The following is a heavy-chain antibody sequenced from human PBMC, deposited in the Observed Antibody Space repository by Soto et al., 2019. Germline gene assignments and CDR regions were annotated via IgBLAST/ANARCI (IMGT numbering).Heavy chain of an antibody. Sequence: ASVKVSCKASGYTFTSYAMHWVHQAPGQRLEWMGWINAGNGNTKYSQKFQGRVTITRDTSASTAYMELSSLRSEDTAVYYCARVAEMGTVTKGYYYYMDVWGKGTTVTVSS. CDR1: GYTFTSYA. V-gene: IGHV1-3*01. D-gene: IGHD4-17*01. CDR3: ARVAEMGTVTKGYYYYMDV. J-gene: IGHJ6*03. CDR2: INAGNGNT.